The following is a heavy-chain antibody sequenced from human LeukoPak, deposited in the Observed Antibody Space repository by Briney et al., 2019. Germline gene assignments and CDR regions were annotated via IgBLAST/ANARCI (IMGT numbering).Heavy chain of an antibody. CDR1: GGTFSSYA. V-gene: IGHV1-69*05. D-gene: IGHD6-6*01. Sequence: SVKVSCKASGGTFSSYAISWVRQAPGQGLEWMGGIIPIFGTANYAQKFQGRVTITTDESTSTAYMELSSLRSEDTAVYYCAALVKAARRGGGFDPWGQGTLVTVSS. CDR3: AALVKAARRGGGFDP. J-gene: IGHJ5*02. CDR2: IIPIFGTA.